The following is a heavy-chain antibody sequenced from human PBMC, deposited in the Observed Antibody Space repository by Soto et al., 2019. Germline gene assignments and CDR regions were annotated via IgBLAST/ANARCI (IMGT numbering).Heavy chain of an antibody. CDR3: AKCTVGTILSSGWCNWFDP. CDR1: GLTFSS. Sequence: GGSLRLSCEASGLTFSSMSWVRQAPGKGLEWVSAIRGGNDMTYYADSVKCRLTISRDNSKNTLYLQMNILRAEDTAVFYCAKCTVGTILSSGWCNWFDPWGQGTLVTVSS. V-gene: IGHV3-23*01. J-gene: IGHJ5*02. CDR2: IRGGNDMT. D-gene: IGHD6-19*01.